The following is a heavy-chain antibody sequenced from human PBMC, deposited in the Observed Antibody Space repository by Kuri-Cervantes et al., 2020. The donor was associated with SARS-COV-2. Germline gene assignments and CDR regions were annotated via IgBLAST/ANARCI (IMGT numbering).Heavy chain of an antibody. J-gene: IGHJ4*02. CDR3: AREGLSEVELLDY. Sequence: GESLKISCAASGLTFSSYAMHWVRQAPGKGLEWVAVISYDGSNKYYADSVKGRFTISRDNSKNTLYLQMNSLRAEDTAVYYCAREGLSEVELLDYWGQGTLVTVSS. CDR2: ISYDGSNK. CDR1: GLTFSSYA. V-gene: IGHV3-30-3*01. D-gene: IGHD1-26*01.